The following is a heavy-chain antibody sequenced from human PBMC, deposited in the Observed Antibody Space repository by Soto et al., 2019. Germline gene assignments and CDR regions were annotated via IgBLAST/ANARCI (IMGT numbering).Heavy chain of an antibody. J-gene: IGHJ5*02. D-gene: IGHD4-17*01. Sequence: GGSLRLSCAASGFTFSSYAMSWVRQAPGKGLERVSGISGSGASTYYADSVKGRFTISRDNSKNTLYLQMNSLRAGDTAVYYCAKDGSAVTTTNRWFDPWGQGTLVTVSS. CDR3: AKDGSAVTTTNRWFDP. CDR2: ISGSGAST. CDR1: GFTFSSYA. V-gene: IGHV3-23*01.